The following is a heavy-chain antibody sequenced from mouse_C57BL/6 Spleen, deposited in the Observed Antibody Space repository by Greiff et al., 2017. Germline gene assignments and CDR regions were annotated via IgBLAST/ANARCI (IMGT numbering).Heavy chain of an antibody. V-gene: IGHV1-7*01. CDR3: AKDPTTLVATDY. D-gene: IGHD1-1*01. CDR2: INPSSGYT. Sequence: VKLMESGAELAKPGASVKLSCKASGYTFTSYWMHWVKQRPGQGLEWIGYINPSSGYTKYNQKFKDKATLTADKSSSTAYMQLSSLTYEDSVVYYCAKDPTTLVATDYWGQGTTLTVSS. CDR1: GYTFTSYW. J-gene: IGHJ2*01.